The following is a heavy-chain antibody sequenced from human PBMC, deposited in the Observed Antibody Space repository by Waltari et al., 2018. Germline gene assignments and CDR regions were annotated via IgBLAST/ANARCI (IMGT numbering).Heavy chain of an antibody. CDR3: ARDPLPLWFREGTGYIDP. Sequence: QVQLVRSGSELKKPGASVKVSCKASGYTFTSYAMNWVRQAPGQGLVWKVWRHPNTGNPTESQGFTVRVVFSFDTSVITAYLQISSLKAEDTAVYYCARDPLPLWFREGTGYIDPWGQGTLVTVSS. CDR1: GYTFTSYA. D-gene: IGHD3-10*01. V-gene: IGHV7-4-1*02. J-gene: IGHJ5*02. CDR2: RHPNTGNP.